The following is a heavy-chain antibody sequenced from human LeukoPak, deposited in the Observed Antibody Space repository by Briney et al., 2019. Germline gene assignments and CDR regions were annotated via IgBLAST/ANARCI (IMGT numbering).Heavy chain of an antibody. CDR2: IYSGGST. CDR3: TKDSGSSGYYPIDY. V-gene: IGHV3-66*01. D-gene: IGHD3-22*01. CDR1: GFTVSSNY. J-gene: IGHJ4*02. Sequence: PGGSLRLSCAASGFTVSSNYMSWVRQAPGKGLEWVSVIYSGGSTYYADSVKGRFTISRDNSKNTLYLQMNSLRAEDTALYYCTKDSGSSGYYPIDYWGQGTLVTVSS.